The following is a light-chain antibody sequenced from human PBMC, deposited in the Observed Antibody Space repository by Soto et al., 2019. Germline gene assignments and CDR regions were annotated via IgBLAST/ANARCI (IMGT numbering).Light chain of an antibody. V-gene: IGLV1-44*01. CDR1: SSNIGTYT. J-gene: IGLJ3*02. Sequence: QSVLTQPPSASGTPGQRVTISCSGTSSNIGTYTVNWYQQLPGTAPKLLIYTDYQRPSGVPDRFSGSKSGTSASLASNVLHSEDEADYYCASWDDNLNGGVFGGGTQLTVL. CDR3: ASWDDNLNGGV. CDR2: TDY.